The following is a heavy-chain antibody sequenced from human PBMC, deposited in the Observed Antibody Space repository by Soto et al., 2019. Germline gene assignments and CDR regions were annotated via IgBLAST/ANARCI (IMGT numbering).Heavy chain of an antibody. CDR3: AHKFPYGDYADY. CDR2: IYWDDDK. Sequence: QITLKESGPPLVKPTQTLTLTCTFSGFSLSTSGVGVGWIRQPPGKALEWLALIYWDDDKRYSPSLKSRLTITKDTSKNQVVHTMTNMDPVDTAIYSCAHKFPYGDYADYWGKGTLVTVSS. V-gene: IGHV2-5*02. CDR1: GFSLSTSGVG. J-gene: IGHJ4*02. D-gene: IGHD4-17*01.